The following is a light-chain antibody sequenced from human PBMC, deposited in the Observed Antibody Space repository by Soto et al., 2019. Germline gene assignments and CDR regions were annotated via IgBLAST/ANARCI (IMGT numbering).Light chain of an antibody. CDR1: QSVNSNY. CDR3: QQSYSTPPT. Sequence: EMVMTQSPAILSVSPGESATLSCRASQSVNSNYLAWYQQHPGQPPRLLIYGISTRATGIPDRFSGSGSGTDYTLTISSLQPEDFATYYCQQSYSTPPTFGQGTRLEIK. J-gene: IGKJ5*01. CDR2: GIS. V-gene: IGKV3-20*01.